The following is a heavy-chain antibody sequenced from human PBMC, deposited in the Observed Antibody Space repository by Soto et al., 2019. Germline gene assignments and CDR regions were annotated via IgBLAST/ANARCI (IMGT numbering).Heavy chain of an antibody. CDR3: ARDSVDTAMVDDYYGMDV. Sequence: GASVKVSCKASGGTFISYAISWVRQAPGQGLEWMGGIIPIFGTANYAQKFQGRVTITADESTSTAYMELSSLRSEDTAVYYCARDSVDTAMVDDYYGMDVWGQGTTVTVSS. J-gene: IGHJ6*02. CDR2: IIPIFGTA. D-gene: IGHD5-18*01. V-gene: IGHV1-69*13. CDR1: GGTFISYA.